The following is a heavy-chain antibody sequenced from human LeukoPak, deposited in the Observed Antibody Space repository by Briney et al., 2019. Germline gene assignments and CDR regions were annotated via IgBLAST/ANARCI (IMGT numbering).Heavy chain of an antibody. V-gene: IGHV6-1*01. CDR3: ARGGIVVVPAAHPYYYYGMDV. J-gene: IGHJ6*02. CDR2: TYYRSKWYN. D-gene: IGHD2-2*01. CDR1: GDSVSSNSAA. Sequence: SQTLSLTCAISGDSVSSNSAAWDWIRQSQSRGLEWLGRTYYRSKWYNDYAVSVKSRITINPDTSKNQFSLQLNSVTPEDTAVYYCARGGIVVVPAAHPYYYYGMDVWGQGTTVTVSS.